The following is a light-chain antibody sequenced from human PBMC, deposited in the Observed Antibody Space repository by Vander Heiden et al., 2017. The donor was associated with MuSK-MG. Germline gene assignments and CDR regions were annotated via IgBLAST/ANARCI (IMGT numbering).Light chain of an antibody. CDR3: LQDYNYPRT. Sequence: AIQMTQSPSSLSASVGDRITITCRASQGIRRDLGWYQQKSGRAPKVLIYAASNLQPGVPSRFSGNGSGADYTFTISSLQPEDVGTYYCLQDYNYPRTFGQGTKVEIK. CDR1: QGIRRD. V-gene: IGKV1-6*01. J-gene: IGKJ1*01. CDR2: AAS.